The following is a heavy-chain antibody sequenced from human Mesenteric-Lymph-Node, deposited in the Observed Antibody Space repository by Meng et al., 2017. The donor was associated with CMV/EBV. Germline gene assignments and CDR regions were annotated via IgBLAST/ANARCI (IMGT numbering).Heavy chain of an antibody. J-gene: IGHJ4*02. Sequence: SGYTLSGYGISWVRQAPGQGLEWMGWISGDNGNTNYVHNLQGRLTMTRDTSTNTAYMELRSLGSGDTAVYYCARALPYYDRSGSFFEYWGQGTLVTVSS. CDR3: ARALPYYDRSGSFFEY. D-gene: IGHD3-22*01. CDR1: GYTLSGYG. V-gene: IGHV1-18*01. CDR2: ISGDNGNT.